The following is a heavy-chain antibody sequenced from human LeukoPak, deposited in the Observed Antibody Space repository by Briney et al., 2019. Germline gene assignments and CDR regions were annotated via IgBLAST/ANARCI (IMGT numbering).Heavy chain of an antibody. CDR3: AKDLGY. J-gene: IGHJ4*02. D-gene: IGHD7-27*01. V-gene: IGHV3-30*04. Sequence: GGSLRLSCAASGFTFSSYAMHWVRQAPGKGLEWVAVISYDGSNKYYADSVKGRFTISRDNSKNTLYLQMNSLRAEDTAVYYCAKDLGYWGQGTLVTVSS. CDR1: GFTFSSYA. CDR2: ISYDGSNK.